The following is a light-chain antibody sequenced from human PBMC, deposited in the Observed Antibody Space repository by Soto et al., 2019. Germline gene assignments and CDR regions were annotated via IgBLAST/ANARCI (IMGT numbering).Light chain of an antibody. CDR3: QQYGSSPGWT. CDR1: RIVSSN. V-gene: IGKV3-15*01. Sequence: EIVMTQSPATLSVSPAERATLSCRATRIVSSNLAWYQQKPGQAPRLLIYGASTRATGIPARFSGSGSGTEFTITISSLQSEEFAVYYCQQYGSSPGWTFGQGTKVDIK. J-gene: IGKJ1*01. CDR2: GAS.